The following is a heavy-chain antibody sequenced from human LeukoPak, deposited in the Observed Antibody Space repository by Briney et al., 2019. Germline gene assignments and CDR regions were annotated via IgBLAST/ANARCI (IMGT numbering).Heavy chain of an antibody. CDR1: GYTFTSYA. J-gene: IGHJ3*02. V-gene: IGHV1-2*02. D-gene: IGHD2-21*02. CDR2: INPNSGGT. Sequence: ASVKVSCKASGYTFTSYAMNWVRQAPGQGLEWMGWINPNSGGTNYAPTFQGRVTMTRDTSISTAYMELSRLTSDDTTIYYCATTLHIVVVTWHAFDIWGQGTMVTVSS. CDR3: ATTLHIVVVTWHAFDI.